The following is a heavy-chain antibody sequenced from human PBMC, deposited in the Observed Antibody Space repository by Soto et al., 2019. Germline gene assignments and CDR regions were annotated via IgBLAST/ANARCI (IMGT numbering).Heavy chain of an antibody. V-gene: IGHV3-23*01. D-gene: IGHD3-16*01. J-gene: IGHJ4*02. Sequence: EVQLLDSGGGLVQPGGSLRLSCAASGFTFSNYAMTWVRQGPGKGLEWVSGISGSGGRSYYADSVKGRFTISRDNSKSTLYLHMNSLIAEDTAVYYCAKAYFVWSSEQPYYFDYWGQGTLVTVSS. CDR1: GFTFSNYA. CDR3: AKAYFVWSSEQPYYFDY. CDR2: ISGSGGRS.